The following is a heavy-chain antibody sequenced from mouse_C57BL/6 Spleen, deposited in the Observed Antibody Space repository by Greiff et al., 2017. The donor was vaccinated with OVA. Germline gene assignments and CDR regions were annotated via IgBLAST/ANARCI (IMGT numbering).Heavy chain of an antibody. CDR3: GRDPLYDGYYGFFDY. Sequence: EVQRVESEGGLVQPGSSMKLSCTASGFTFSDYYMAWVRQVPEKGLEWVANINYDGSSTYYLDSLKSRFIISRDNAKNILYLQMSSLKSEDTATYYCGRDPLYDGYYGFFDYWGQGTTLTVSS. D-gene: IGHD2-3*01. CDR2: INYDGSST. V-gene: IGHV5-16*01. J-gene: IGHJ2*01. CDR1: GFTFSDYY.